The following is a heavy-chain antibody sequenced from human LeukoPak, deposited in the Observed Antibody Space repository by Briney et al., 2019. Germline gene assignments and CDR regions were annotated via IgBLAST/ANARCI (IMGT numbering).Heavy chain of an antibody. D-gene: IGHD6-19*01. CDR1: GFPFDAFA. CDR3: AKDASVGDSRGWYPSYFDS. J-gene: IGHJ4*02. V-gene: IGHV3-9*01. CDR2: ICWNSERI. Sequence: PGRSLRLSCAASGFPFDAFAMHWVRQGPGKGLEWVAGICWNSERIGYEDSVKGRFTISRDNAENYLYLQMNSQRGEDTAFYYGAKDASVGDSRGWYPSYFDSWGQGVLVTVSS.